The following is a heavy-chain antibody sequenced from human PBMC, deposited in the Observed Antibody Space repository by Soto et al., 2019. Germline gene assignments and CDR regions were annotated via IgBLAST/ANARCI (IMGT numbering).Heavy chain of an antibody. CDR3: ASEFNTMVRGVRRVYYGMDV. V-gene: IGHV3-33*01. J-gene: IGHJ6*02. CDR2: IWYDGSNK. CDR1: GFTFSSYG. Sequence: GGSLRLSCAASGFTFSSYGMHWVRQAPGKGLEWVAVIWYDGSNKYYADSVKSRFTISRDNSKNTLYLQMNSLRAEDTAVYYCASEFNTMVRGVRRVYYGMDVWGQGTTVTVSS. D-gene: IGHD3-10*01.